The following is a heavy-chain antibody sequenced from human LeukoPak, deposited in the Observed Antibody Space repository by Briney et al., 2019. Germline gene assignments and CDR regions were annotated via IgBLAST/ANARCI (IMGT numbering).Heavy chain of an antibody. CDR1: GFSFNNYA. D-gene: IGHD2-2*01. CDR3: AKARYCSSTSCPDNWFDP. V-gene: IGHV3-43*01. CDR2: ISWDGGST. Sequence: GGSLRLSCAASGFSFNNYAMSWVRQAPGKGLEWVSLISWDGGSTYYADSVKGRFTISRDNNKNSLYLQMSSLRTEDTALYYCAKARYCSSTSCPDNWFDPWGQGTLVTVSS. J-gene: IGHJ5*02.